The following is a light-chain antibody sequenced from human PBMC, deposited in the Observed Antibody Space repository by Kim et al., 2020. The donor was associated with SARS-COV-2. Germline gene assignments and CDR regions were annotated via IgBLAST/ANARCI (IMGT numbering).Light chain of an antibody. V-gene: IGKV3-11*01. CDR2: DAS. J-gene: IGKJ3*01. CDR1: QSVSSY. CDR3: QQRSNWPPVGFT. Sequence: GERATRSCRASQSVSSYLAWYQQKPGQAPRLLIYDASNRATGIPARFSGSGSGTDFTLTISSLEPEDFAVYYCQQRSNWPPVGFTFGPGTKVDIK.